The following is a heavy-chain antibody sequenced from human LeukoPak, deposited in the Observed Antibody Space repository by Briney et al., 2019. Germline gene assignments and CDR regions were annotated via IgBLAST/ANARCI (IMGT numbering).Heavy chain of an antibody. D-gene: IGHD3-10*01. Sequence: PGGSLRLSCAASGFTFSRYGMHWVRQAPGKGLQWVAFMWYDGSEKHYADSLKGRFTISRDNSKNTLFLQMNSLRAEDTAVYYCAREGQQQLQSGRGFYNWFDPWGQGTLVTVSS. CDR1: GFTFSRYG. V-gene: IGHV3-30*02. CDR3: AREGQQQLQSGRGFYNWFDP. J-gene: IGHJ5*02. CDR2: MWYDGSEK.